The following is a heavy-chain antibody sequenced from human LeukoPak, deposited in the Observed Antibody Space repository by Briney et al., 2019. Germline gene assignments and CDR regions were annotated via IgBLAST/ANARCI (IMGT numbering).Heavy chain of an antibody. CDR3: ARVSITMMGYYYGMDV. D-gene: IGHD3-22*01. CDR1: GGSISSYY. Sequence: SETLSLTCTVSGGSISSYYWSWIRQPPGKGLEWIGYIYYSGSTNYNPSLKSRVTISVDTFKNQFSLKLSSVTAADTAVYYCARVSITMMGYYYGMDVWGQGTTVTVSS. J-gene: IGHJ6*02. V-gene: IGHV4-59*01. CDR2: IYYSGST.